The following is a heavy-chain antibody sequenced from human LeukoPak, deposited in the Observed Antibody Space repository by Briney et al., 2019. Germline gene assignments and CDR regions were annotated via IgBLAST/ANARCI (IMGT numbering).Heavy chain of an antibody. J-gene: IGHJ4*02. CDR3: AGAPYDSSGYYRDY. V-gene: IGHV1-18*01. D-gene: IGHD3-22*01. Sequence: ASVKVSCKASGYTFTSYGISWVRQAPGQGLEWMGWISAYNGNTNYAQKLQGRVTMTTDTSTSTAYMELRSLRSDDTAVYYCAGAPYDSSGYYRDYWGQGTLVTVSS. CDR1: GYTFTSYG. CDR2: ISAYNGNT.